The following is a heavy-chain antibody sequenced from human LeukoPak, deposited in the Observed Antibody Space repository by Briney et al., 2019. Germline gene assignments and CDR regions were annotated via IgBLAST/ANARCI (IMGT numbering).Heavy chain of an antibody. V-gene: IGHV1-69*13. Sequence: SVKVSCKASGGTFSSYAISWVRQAPGQGLEWMGGIIPIFGTANYAQKFQGRVTITADESTSTAYMELSSLRSEDTAVYYCARILEKVGWIYDAFDVWGQGTMVTVSS. CDR3: ARILEKVGWIYDAFDV. D-gene: IGHD6-19*01. CDR2: IIPIFGTA. CDR1: GGTFSSYA. J-gene: IGHJ3*01.